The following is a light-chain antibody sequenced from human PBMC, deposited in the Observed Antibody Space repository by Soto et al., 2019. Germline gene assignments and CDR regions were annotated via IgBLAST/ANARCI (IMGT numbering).Light chain of an antibody. J-gene: IGLJ2*01. CDR2: NSN. CDR3: ASWDDSLRGLV. CDR1: SSNIGSNY. Sequence: QSVLTQPPSASGTPGQRVIISCSGSSSNIGSNYVYWYQQLPGTAPKLLIYNSNQRPSGVPDRFSGSRSGTSASLAISGLRSDDESDYYCASWDDSLRGLVFGGGTKLTVL. V-gene: IGLV1-47*02.